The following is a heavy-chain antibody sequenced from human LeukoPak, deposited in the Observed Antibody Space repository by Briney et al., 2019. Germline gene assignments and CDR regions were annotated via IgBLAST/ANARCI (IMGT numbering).Heavy chain of an antibody. V-gene: IGHV4-39*07. D-gene: IGHD5-12*01. CDR2: MSSSGIS. Sequence: PSETLSLTCTVSGGSISSSSYYWGWIRQPPGKGLEWIGRMSSSGISTYSPSLKSRVTISVDTSKNQVSLKLRSVTAADTAVYYCARTTEGYAGGPGYSYYYYMDVWGKGTTVTISS. J-gene: IGHJ6*03. CDR3: ARTTEGYAGGPGYSYYYYMDV. CDR1: GGSISSSSYY.